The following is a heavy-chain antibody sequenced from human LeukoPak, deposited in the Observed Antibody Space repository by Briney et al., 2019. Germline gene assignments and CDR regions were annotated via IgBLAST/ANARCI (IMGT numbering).Heavy chain of an antibody. CDR2: IYTTGRT. J-gene: IGHJ5*02. CDR3: ARALPSYYFDSGNMFDP. Sequence: SETLSLTCTVSGGAISSYYWSWIRQPAAKGLEWIGRIYTTGRTDYSASLKSRVTMSVDTSNNQFSLKLSSVTAADTAVYYCARALPSYYFDSGNMFDPWGQGILVTVSS. CDR1: GGAISSYY. V-gene: IGHV4-4*07. D-gene: IGHD3-10*01.